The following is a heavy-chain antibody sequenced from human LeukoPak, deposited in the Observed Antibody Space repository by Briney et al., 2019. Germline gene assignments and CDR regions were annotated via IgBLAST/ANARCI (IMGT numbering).Heavy chain of an antibody. CDR3: AREWNYYDSSGHRDAFDI. Sequence: SGTLSLTCAVSGGSISSGDYYWSWIRQPPGKGLEWIGYIYYSGSTYYNPSLKSRVTISVDTSKNQFSLKLSSVTAADTAVYYCAREWNYYDSSGHRDAFDIWGQGTMVTVSS. CDR2: IYYSGST. J-gene: IGHJ3*02. D-gene: IGHD3-22*01. CDR1: GGSISSGDYY. V-gene: IGHV4-30-4*01.